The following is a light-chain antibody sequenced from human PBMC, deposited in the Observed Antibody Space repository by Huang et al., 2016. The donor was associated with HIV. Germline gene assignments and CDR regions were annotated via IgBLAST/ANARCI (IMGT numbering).Light chain of an antibody. CDR3: QQLNSYPLT. J-gene: IGKJ4*01. CDR1: QGINSY. CDR2: PSF. V-gene: IGKV1-9*01. Sequence: IQFTQSPSSLSASLGDRVTVTCRASQGINSYLAWYQQKPGKAPSLLISPSFTWQSGVPSRFSGSGSGTDFTLTISSVQPEDSATYYCQQLNSYPLTFGGGTKVEIK.